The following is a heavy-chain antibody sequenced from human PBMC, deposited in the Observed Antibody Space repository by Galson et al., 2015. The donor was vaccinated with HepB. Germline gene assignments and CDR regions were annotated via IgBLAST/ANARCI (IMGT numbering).Heavy chain of an antibody. V-gene: IGHV1-8*01. D-gene: IGHD2-2*01. CDR1: GYTFTSYD. J-gene: IGHJ6*02. Sequence: SVKVSCKASGYTFTSYDINWVRQATGQGLEWMGWMNPNSGNTGYAQKFQGRVTMTRNTSISTAYMELSSLRSEDTAVYYCARDPYCSSTRRQPRANRWDGMVDVWGQGTTVTVSS. CDR3: ARDPYCSSTRRQPRANRWDGMVDV. CDR2: MNPNSGNT.